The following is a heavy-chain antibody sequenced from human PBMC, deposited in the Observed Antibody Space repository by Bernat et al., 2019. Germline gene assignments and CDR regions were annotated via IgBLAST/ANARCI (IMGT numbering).Heavy chain of an antibody. J-gene: IGHJ2*01. D-gene: IGHD5-18*01. Sequence: QVQLVESGGGVVQPGGSLRLSCAASGFTFSNYGMHWVRQAPGKGLEWVAFIQYDGGNKYYADSVKGRFTISRDNSKNTLYLRMNSLRAEDTTVYYCVKGGYSYGYHFDLWGRGTLVTVSS. CDR1: GFTFSNYG. CDR2: IQYDGGNK. V-gene: IGHV3-30*02. CDR3: VKGGYSYGYHFDL.